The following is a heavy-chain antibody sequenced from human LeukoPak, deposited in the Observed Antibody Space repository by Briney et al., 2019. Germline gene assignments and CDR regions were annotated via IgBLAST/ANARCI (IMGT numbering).Heavy chain of an antibody. J-gene: IGHJ4*02. D-gene: IGHD5-24*01. CDR1: GGTFTSYA. CDR2: IIPIFGTA. Sequence: SVKVSCKASGGTFTSYAISWVRQAPGQGLEWMGGIIPIFGTANYAQKFQGRVTITADESTSTAYMELSSLRSEDTAVYYCARGGMATIKGQFDYWGQGTLVTVSS. V-gene: IGHV1-69*13. CDR3: ARGGMATIKGQFDY.